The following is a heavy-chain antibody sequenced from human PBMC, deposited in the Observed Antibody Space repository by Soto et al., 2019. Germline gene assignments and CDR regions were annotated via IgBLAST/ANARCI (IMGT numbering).Heavy chain of an antibody. D-gene: IGHD6-13*01. CDR2: FDPEDDET. V-gene: IGHV1-24*01. J-gene: IGHJ4*02. CDR1: GYSLTELS. Sequence: ASVKVSCKVSGYSLTELSIHWVRQAPGKGLEWMGGFDPEDDETIYAQKFQGRVTMTEDTSTDAAYMELSSLRSEDTAVFYCASIAAAGEFDYWGRGTLVTVSS. CDR3: ASIAAAGEFDY.